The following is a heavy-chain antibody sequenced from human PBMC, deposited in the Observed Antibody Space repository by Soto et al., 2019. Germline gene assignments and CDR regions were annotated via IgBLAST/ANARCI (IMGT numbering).Heavy chain of an antibody. CDR1: GYTFTSYA. CDR3: ASSFYFSSSGGYCDYIDV. J-gene: IGHJ6*03. CDR2: INTNTGNP. D-gene: IGHD6-6*01. V-gene: IGHV7-4-1*01. Sequence: GASVKVSCKASGYTFTSYAMNWVRQAPGQGLEWMGWINTNTGNPTYAQGFTGRFVFSLDTSVSTAYLQICSLKAEDTAVYYCASSFYFSSSGGYCDYIDVRSRRTAVTVS.